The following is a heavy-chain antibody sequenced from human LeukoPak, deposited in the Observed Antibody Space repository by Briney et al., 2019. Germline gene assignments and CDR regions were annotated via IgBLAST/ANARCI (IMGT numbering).Heavy chain of an antibody. CDR2: IYYSGST. CDR1: GGSISSYY. V-gene: IGHV4-59*01. Sequence: SETLSLTCTVSGGSISSYYWSWILQPPGKGLEWIVYIYYSGSTNYNPSLKSRVTISVDTSKNQFSLKLSSVTAADTAVYYCARGRRYCSSTSCPYYFDYWGQGTLVAVSS. J-gene: IGHJ4*02. D-gene: IGHD2-2*01. CDR3: ARGRRYCSSTSCPYYFDY.